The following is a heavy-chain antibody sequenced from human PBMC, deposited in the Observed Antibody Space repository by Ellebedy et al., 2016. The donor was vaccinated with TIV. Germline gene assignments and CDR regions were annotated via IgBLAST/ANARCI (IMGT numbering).Heavy chain of an antibody. J-gene: IGHJ5*02. Sequence: GGSLRLSCAASGFTFSDYYMSWIRQAPGKGLEWVSYISSSGSTIYYADSVKGRFTMSRDNAKNSLYLQMNSLRADDTAVYYCARDVRFIDQQHNWFDPWGQGTLVTVSS. CDR2: ISSSGSTI. D-gene: IGHD6-13*01. CDR3: ARDVRFIDQQHNWFDP. V-gene: IGHV3-11*01. CDR1: GFTFSDYY.